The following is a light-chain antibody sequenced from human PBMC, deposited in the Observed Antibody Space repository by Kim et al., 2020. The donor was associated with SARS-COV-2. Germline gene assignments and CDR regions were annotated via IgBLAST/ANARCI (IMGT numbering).Light chain of an antibody. V-gene: IGLV2-23*02. CDR1: SSDVGSYNL. J-gene: IGLJ3*02. CDR3: CSYAGSRV. Sequence: SPGQSNTISCTGTSSDVGSYNLVSWYQQHPGKAPKLMIYEVSKRPSGVSNRFSGSKSGNTASLTISGLQAEDEADYYCCSYAGSRVFGGGTKLTVL. CDR2: EVS.